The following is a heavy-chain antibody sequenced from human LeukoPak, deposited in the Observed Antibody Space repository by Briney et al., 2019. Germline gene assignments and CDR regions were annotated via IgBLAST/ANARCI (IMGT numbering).Heavy chain of an antibody. V-gene: IGHV4-34*04. J-gene: IGHJ6*02. CDR3: ARFRGTTVAHYYYDAMDV. CDR1: GESFTGYY. CDR2: INHSGSS. D-gene: IGHD4-23*01. Sequence: SETLSLTCAVSGESFTGYYWSWVRQPPGKGLEWIGEINHSGSSNNNPSLKSRATISVDTSKNQLSLKLYSVTAADTAVYYCARFRGTTVAHYYYDAMDVWGQGTTVTVSS.